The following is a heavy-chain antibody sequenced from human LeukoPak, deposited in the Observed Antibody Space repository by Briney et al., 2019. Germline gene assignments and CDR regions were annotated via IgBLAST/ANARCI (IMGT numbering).Heavy chain of an antibody. Sequence: GGSLRLSCAASGFTFSSYAISWVRQAPGKGLEWVSAISGSGGSTYYADSVKGRFTISRDNSKNTLYLQMNSLRAEDTAVYYCARKGYYDSSGYPYFDYWGQGTLVTVSS. V-gene: IGHV3-23*01. CDR2: ISGSGGST. D-gene: IGHD3-22*01. CDR3: ARKGYYDSSGYPYFDY. CDR1: GFTFSSYA. J-gene: IGHJ4*02.